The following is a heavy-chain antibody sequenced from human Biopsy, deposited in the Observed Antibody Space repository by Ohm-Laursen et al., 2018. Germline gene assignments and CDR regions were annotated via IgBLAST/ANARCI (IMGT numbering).Heavy chain of an antibody. CDR2: INQAGTT. CDR3: GNEVHGRGY. J-gene: IGHJ4*02. CDR1: GKTFSDYQ. Sequence: SETLSLTCAVFGKTFSDYQWSWIRQPPGKELEWIGQINQAGTTNYNPSLKSRVSISADASKYEFSLRLTSVTAADTAVYLCGNEVHGRGYWGLGAQVTVSS. V-gene: IGHV4-34*08. D-gene: IGHD2-15*01.